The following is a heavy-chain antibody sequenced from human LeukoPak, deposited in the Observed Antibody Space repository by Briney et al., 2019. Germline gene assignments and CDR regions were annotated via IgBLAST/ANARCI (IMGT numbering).Heavy chain of an antibody. CDR3: ARGAPRGAVAGTIDY. CDR1: GFTFSSYS. D-gene: IGHD6-19*01. Sequence: PGGSLRLSCAASGFTFSSYSMNWVRQAPGKGLEWVSSISSSSSYIYYADSVKGRFTISSDNAKNSLYLQMNSLRAEDTAVYYCARGAPRGAVAGTIDYWGQGTLVTVSS. V-gene: IGHV3-21*01. J-gene: IGHJ4*02. CDR2: ISSSSSYI.